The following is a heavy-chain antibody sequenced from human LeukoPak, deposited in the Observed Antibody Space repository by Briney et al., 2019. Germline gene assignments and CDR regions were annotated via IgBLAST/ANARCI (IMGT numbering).Heavy chain of an antibody. CDR1: GGSISSYY. J-gene: IGHJ4*02. V-gene: IGHV4-59*01. D-gene: IGHD1-26*01. CDR2: IYYSGSA. CDR3: ARGGKWELLGGY. Sequence: PSETLSLTCTVSGGSISSYYWSWIRQPPGKGLEWIGYIYYSGSANYNPSLKSRVTISVDTSKNQFSLKLSSVTAADTAVYYCARGGKWELLGGYWGQGTLVTVSS.